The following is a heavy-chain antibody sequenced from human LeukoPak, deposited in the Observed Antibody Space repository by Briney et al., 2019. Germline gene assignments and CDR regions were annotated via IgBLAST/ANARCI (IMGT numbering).Heavy chain of an antibody. CDR3: ASSYSGYDPFDY. D-gene: IGHD5-12*01. CDR1: GYTFTSYY. CDR2: INPSGGST. Sequence: ASVKVSCKASGYTFTSYYMHWVRQAPGQGLEWMGIINPSGGSTSYAQKFQGRVTMTRDTSTSTVYMELSSLRSGDTAVYYCASSYSGYDPFDYWGQGTLVTVSS. V-gene: IGHV1-46*01. J-gene: IGHJ4*02.